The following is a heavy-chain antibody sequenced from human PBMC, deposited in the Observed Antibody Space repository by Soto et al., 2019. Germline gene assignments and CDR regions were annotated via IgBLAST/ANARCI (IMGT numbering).Heavy chain of an antibody. CDR2: IKQDGSEK. J-gene: IGHJ5*02. CDR3: ATPFGGVVIDSNWFDP. Sequence: GGSLRLSCAASGFTFSSYAMSWVRQAPGKGLEWVANIKQDGSEKYYGDSGKGRLPISRDNAKNSLYLQMNSLRAEDTAVYYCATPFGGVVIDSNWFDPWGQGTLVTVSS. V-gene: IGHV3-7*01. D-gene: IGHD3-3*01. CDR1: GFTFSSYA.